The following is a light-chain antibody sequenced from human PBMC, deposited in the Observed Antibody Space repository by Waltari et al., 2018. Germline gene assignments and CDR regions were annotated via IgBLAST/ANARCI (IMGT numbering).Light chain of an antibody. CDR2: KAS. J-gene: IGKJ4*01. CDR1: ENVNNV. Sequence: DIQMTQSPSSLSPSVGDRVTITCRASENVNNVLNWYQQKPGKAPKLLIYKASTLQSGVPSRFSGSGSGTDFTFTISSLQPEDVATYYCQQNYGVPLTFGGGTKVEIK. CDR3: QQNYGVPLT. V-gene: IGKV1-39*01.